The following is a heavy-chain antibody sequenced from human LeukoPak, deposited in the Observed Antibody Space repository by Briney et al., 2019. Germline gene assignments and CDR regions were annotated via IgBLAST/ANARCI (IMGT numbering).Heavy chain of an antibody. CDR1: GFTFSSYS. CDR2: ISSSSSYI. Sequence: PGGSLRLSCAASGFTFSSYSMNWVRQAPGKGLEWVSSISSSSSYIYYADSVKGRFTISRDNAKNSLYLQMNSLRAEDTAVYYCARVRYCSSTSCYAGHILDAFDTWGQGTMVTVSS. J-gene: IGHJ3*02. CDR3: ARVRYCSSTSCYAGHILDAFDT. V-gene: IGHV3-21*01. D-gene: IGHD2-2*01.